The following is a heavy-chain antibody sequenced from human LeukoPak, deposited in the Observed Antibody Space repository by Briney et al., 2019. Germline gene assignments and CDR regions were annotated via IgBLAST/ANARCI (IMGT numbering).Heavy chain of an antibody. Sequence: GASVRVSCTASGYTFTVYYTHCVPHAPGQGREWMGWINPNRGGTNYAQNFQGRVTMTRDTSISTAYMELSRLRSDDTAVYYCARDGGYCSSTSCYRLLPNNWFDPWGQGTLVTVSS. V-gene: IGHV1-2*03. CDR1: GYTFTVYY. D-gene: IGHD2-2*01. J-gene: IGHJ5*02. CDR3: ARDGGYCSSTSCYRLLPNNWFDP. CDR2: INPNRGGT.